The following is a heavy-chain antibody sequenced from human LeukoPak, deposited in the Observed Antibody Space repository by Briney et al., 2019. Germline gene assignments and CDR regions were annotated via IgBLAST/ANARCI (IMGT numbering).Heavy chain of an antibody. V-gene: IGHV3-74*01. J-gene: IGHJ4*02. CDR3: VVGGSPGY. CDR2: ISTDGYTT. CDR1: GLAFSAYK. Sequence: GGSLRLSCAASGLAFSAYKMHWVRQAPRKELVWVSRISTDGYTTDYADFVQGRFTASRDNTKNTWSLEMSSLRAEDTAVYYCVVGGSPGYWGQGTLVTVSS. D-gene: IGHD2-15*01.